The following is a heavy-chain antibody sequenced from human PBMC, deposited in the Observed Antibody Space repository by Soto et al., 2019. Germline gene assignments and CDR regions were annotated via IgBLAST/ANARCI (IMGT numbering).Heavy chain of an antibody. Sequence: QVQLQESGPGLVKPSETLSLTCSVSGCSISNHYWSWIRQPPGQGLEWIGYIYYNGNTTYNPSLKSRVTMSVDTSRNQISLKLTTVTAADTAVYYCTRANWYSEYWGQGTLVTVSS. CDR3: TRANWYSEY. CDR1: GCSISNHY. D-gene: IGHD7-27*01. J-gene: IGHJ4*02. CDR2: IYYNGNT. V-gene: IGHV4-59*11.